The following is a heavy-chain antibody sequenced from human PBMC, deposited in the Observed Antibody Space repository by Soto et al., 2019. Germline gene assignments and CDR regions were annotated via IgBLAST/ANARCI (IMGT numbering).Heavy chain of an antibody. CDR2: IYSGGST. Sequence: EVQLVESGGGLIQPGGSLRLSCAASGFTVTNKYMTWVRQAPGKGLEWVSVIYSGGSTSYAHSVKGRFTISRDNSKNILYLLMNSLRAEDTAVYYCARVDYGDYGWYFDLWGRGTLVTVSS. CDR1: GFTVTNKY. CDR3: ARVDYGDYGWYFDL. V-gene: IGHV3-53*01. D-gene: IGHD4-17*01. J-gene: IGHJ2*01.